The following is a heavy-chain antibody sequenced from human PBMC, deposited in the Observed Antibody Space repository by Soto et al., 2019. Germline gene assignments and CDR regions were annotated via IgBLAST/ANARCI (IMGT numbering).Heavy chain of an antibody. CDR3: ARAGYCGPGCYYYFDY. V-gene: IGHV3-7*01. Sequence: EVQLVESGGGLVQPGGSLRLSCAVSGFTFGSYWMNWVRLIPGKGLEWVAYIKPDGSATYYVDSVKGRFTISRDNAKNSLSLQMNSLRVEDTSVYYCARAGYCGPGCYYYFDYWGQGTRVTVSS. CDR2: IKPDGSAT. J-gene: IGHJ4*02. CDR1: GFTFGSYW. D-gene: IGHD2-21*02.